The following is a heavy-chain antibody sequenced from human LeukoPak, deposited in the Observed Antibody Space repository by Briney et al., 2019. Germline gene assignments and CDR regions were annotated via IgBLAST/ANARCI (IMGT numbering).Heavy chain of an antibody. CDR2: ISYDGSNK. J-gene: IGHJ4*02. D-gene: IGHD2-21*02. Sequence: GGSLRLSCAASGFIFNNYGMHWVRQAPGMGLEWVAVISYDGSNKNYADSVKGRFTTSRDSSKNTVYLQMNSLRVEDTAVYYCAKDWAPYCGGDCYFNYWGQGTLVTVSS. V-gene: IGHV3-30*18. CDR1: GFIFNNYG. CDR3: AKDWAPYCGGDCYFNY.